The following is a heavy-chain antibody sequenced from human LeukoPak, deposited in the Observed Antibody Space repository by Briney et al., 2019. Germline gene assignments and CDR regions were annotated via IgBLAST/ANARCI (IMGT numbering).Heavy chain of an antibody. CDR2: INPNSGDT. CDR1: GYTFTDYY. D-gene: IGHD1-26*01. Sequence: ASVKVSCKASGYTFTDYYLHWVRQAPGQGLEWMGWINPNSGDTKYAEKFQVRVTMTRDTSITTIYMELSRLTSDDTAVYYCGRETESPGYSSALDPWGKGTLVTVSS. V-gene: IGHV1-2*02. CDR3: GRETESPGYSSALDP. J-gene: IGHJ5*02.